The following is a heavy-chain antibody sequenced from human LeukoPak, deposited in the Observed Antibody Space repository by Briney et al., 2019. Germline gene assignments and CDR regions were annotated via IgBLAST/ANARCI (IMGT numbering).Heavy chain of an antibody. J-gene: IGHJ4*02. D-gene: IGHD6-13*01. CDR2: IYPGDSDT. V-gene: IGHV5-51*01. Sequence: GESLKISCEASGYSFTNYWIAWVRQMPGKGLKWMGIIYPGDSDTRYSPSFQGQVTISADKSISTAYLQWSSLKASDTAMYYCARQPNTLAAADHWGQGTLVTVSS. CDR1: GYSFTNYW. CDR3: ARQPNTLAAADH.